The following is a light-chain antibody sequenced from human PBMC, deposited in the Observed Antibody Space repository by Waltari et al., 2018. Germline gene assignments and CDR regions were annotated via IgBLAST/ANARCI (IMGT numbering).Light chain of an antibody. J-gene: IGLJ3*02. CDR3: SSYTTSNTWV. CDR2: EVT. CDR1: SSDVGGYHH. Sequence: QSALTQPASVSGSPGQSITISCTGTSSDVGGYHHVSWYQHHPGKAPKLMIFEVTDRPPGVSNRFSGSKSGNPASLTISGLQAEDEADYYCSSYTTSNTWVFGGGTKVTVL. V-gene: IGLV2-14*01.